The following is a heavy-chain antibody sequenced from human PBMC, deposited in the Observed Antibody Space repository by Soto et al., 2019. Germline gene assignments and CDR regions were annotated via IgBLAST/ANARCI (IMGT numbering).Heavy chain of an antibody. D-gene: IGHD1-26*01. Sequence: PSETLSVTCTVSDGSISVSTYYWGWIRQPPGKGLEWIGSIYYSGSAYYSPSLKSRVTIYVDTSKNQFSLTLHSVTAADTAVYYCATWEHRSVFLDYWGQGALVTVSS. CDR2: IYYSGSA. V-gene: IGHV4-39*01. CDR3: ATWEHRSVFLDY. J-gene: IGHJ4*02. CDR1: DGSISVSTYY.